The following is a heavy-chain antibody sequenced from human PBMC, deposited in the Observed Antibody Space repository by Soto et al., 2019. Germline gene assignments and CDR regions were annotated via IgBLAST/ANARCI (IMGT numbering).Heavy chain of an antibody. CDR1: GGSISSYY. CDR2: IYYSGST. D-gene: IGHD6-13*01. CDR3: ARATGWAAAGILYYNWFDP. V-gene: IGHV4-59*01. Sequence: SETLSLTCTVSGGSISSYYWSWIRQPPGKGLEWIGYIYYSGSTNYNPSLKSRVTISVDTSKNQFSLKLSSVTAADTAVYYCARATGWAAAGILYYNWFDPWGQGTLVTVSS. J-gene: IGHJ5*02.